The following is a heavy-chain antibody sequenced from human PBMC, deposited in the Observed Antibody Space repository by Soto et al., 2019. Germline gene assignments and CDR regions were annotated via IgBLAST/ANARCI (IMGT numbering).Heavy chain of an antibody. CDR3: ARVGRTRATVTTDAFDV. CDR1: RGSISGYY. Sequence: QVQLQESGPGLVKPSETLSLTCTVSRGSISGYYWSWIRQPAGKRLEWIGRIYASGNTNKNPSLKSRVTMSVDTSKNQFSLRLNSVTAADTAVYYCARVGRTRATVTTDAFDVWGQGTKVTVSS. V-gene: IGHV4-4*07. D-gene: IGHD4-17*01. J-gene: IGHJ3*01. CDR2: IYASGNT.